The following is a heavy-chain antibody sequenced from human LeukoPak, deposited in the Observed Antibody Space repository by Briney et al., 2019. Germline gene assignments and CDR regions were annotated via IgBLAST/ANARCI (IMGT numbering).Heavy chain of an antibody. D-gene: IGHD5-18*01. V-gene: IGHV3-23*01. CDR2: IGGSGGST. Sequence: GGSLRLSCAASGFTFSSYAMSWVRQAPGKGLEWVSAIGGSGGSTYYADSVKGRFTISRDNSKNTLYVQMNSLRAEDTAVYYCAKGGRGYSYGSLDYWGQGTLVTVSS. J-gene: IGHJ4*02. CDR1: GFTFSSYA. CDR3: AKGGRGYSYGSLDY.